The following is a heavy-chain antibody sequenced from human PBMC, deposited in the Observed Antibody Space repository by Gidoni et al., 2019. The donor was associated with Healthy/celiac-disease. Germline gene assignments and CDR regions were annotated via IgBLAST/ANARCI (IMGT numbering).Heavy chain of an antibody. Sequence: QVQLQESGPGLVKPSQTLSLTCTAPGGSISSGSYYWRWLRQPAGKGLEWIGRIYTSGSTNYNPSLKSRVTISVDTSKNQFSLKLSSVTAADTAVYYCARSPGTNYDILTGYLMYNWFDPWGQGTLVTVSS. CDR1: GGSISSGSYY. D-gene: IGHD3-9*01. CDR2: IYTSGST. CDR3: ARSPGTNYDILTGYLMYNWFDP. V-gene: IGHV4-61*02. J-gene: IGHJ5*02.